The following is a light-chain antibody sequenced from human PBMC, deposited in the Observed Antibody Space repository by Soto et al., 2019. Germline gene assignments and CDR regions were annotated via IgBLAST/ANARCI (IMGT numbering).Light chain of an antibody. CDR1: QSVSSN. CDR2: GAS. J-gene: IGKJ2*01. Sequence: EIVMTQSPATLSVSPGERATLSCRASQSVSSNLAWYQQKPGQAPRLLIYGASTRATGIPARFSGSGSGTEFTLTISSLQSADFAVYYCQHFSSSPYTFGQGTKLEIK. V-gene: IGKV3D-15*01. CDR3: QHFSSSPYT.